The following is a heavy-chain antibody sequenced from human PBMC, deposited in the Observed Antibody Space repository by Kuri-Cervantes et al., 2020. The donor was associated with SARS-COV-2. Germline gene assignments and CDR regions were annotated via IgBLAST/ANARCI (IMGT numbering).Heavy chain of an antibody. J-gene: IGHJ2*01. CDR3: ASKTYYYDSSGYYPDHSWYFDL. CDR1: GYTSTSYD. CDR2: MNPNSGNT. D-gene: IGHD3-22*01. V-gene: IGHV1-8*03. Sequence: ASVKVSCKASGYTSTSYDTNWVRQATGQGLEWMGWMNPNSGNTGYAQKFQGRVTITRNTSISTAYMELSSLRSEDTAVYYCASKTYYYDSSGYYPDHSWYFDLWGRGTLVTVSS.